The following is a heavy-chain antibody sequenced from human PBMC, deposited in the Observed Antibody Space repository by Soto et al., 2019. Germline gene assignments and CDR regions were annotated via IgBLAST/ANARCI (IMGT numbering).Heavy chain of an antibody. CDR1: GFTFGDYY. CDR2: ISSSGSTI. D-gene: IGHD2-21*02. V-gene: IGHV3-11*01. Sequence: LRLSCAASGFTFGDYYMNWIRQAPGKGLEWVSYISSSGSTIYYADSVKGRFTISRANAKNSLYLQMNSLRAEDTAVYYCASGYCVGDCYSGGYYGMNVWGQGTTVTVSS. CDR3: ASGYCVGDCYSGGYYGMNV. J-gene: IGHJ6*02.